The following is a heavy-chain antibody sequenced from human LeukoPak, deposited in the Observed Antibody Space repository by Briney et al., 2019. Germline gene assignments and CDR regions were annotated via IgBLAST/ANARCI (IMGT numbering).Heavy chain of an antibody. CDR3: ARGVQLWFGEAVFDY. Sequence: GGSLRLSCAASGFTFSSYAMHWVRQAPGKGLEWVAVISYDGSNKYYADSVKGRFTISRDNSKNTLYLQMNSLRAEDTAVYYCARGVQLWFGEAVFDYWGQGTLVTVSS. D-gene: IGHD5-18*01. J-gene: IGHJ4*02. V-gene: IGHV3-30-3*01. CDR2: ISYDGSNK. CDR1: GFTFSSYA.